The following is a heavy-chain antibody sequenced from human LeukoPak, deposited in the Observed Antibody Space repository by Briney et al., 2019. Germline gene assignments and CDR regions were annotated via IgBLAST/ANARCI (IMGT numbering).Heavy chain of an antibody. J-gene: IGHJ4*02. D-gene: IGHD3-16*02. CDR2: INPNSGGT. Sequence: ASVKVSCKASGYTFTGYYMHWVRQAPGQGLEWMGWINPNSGGTNYAQKFQGRVTMTRDTSISTAYMELSRLRSDDTAVYYCAREEVITFGGVIVSRSDYFDYWGQGTLVTVSS. CDR3: AREEVITFGGVIVSRSDYFDY. V-gene: IGHV1-2*02. CDR1: GYTFTGYY.